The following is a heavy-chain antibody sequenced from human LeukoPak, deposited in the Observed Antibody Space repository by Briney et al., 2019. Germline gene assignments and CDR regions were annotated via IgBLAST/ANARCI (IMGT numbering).Heavy chain of an antibody. D-gene: IGHD6-25*01. CDR2: IKHDGSEK. CDR3: ARERDQSGFDAFDI. J-gene: IGHJ3*02. Sequence: PGGSLRPSCAAPGFSFSSSWMTWVRQAPGKGLERVANIKHDGSEKYYVDSVKGRFLISRDSAKSSLYLQMNSLRAEDTAVYYCARERDQSGFDAFDIWGQGTMVTVSS. V-gene: IGHV3-7*03. CDR1: GFSFSSSW.